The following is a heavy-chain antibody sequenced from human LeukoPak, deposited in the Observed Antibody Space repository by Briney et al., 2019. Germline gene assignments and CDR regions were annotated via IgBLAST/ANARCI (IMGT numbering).Heavy chain of an antibody. CDR3: ARGGRSSEGY. J-gene: IGHJ4*02. V-gene: IGHV4-34*01. D-gene: IGHD2-15*01. CDR1: GGSFSGYY. CDR2: INHSGST. Sequence: PSEALSLTCAVYGGSFSGYYWSWIRQPPGKGLEWIGEINHSGSTNYNPSLKSRVTISVDTSKNQFSLKLSSVTAADTAVYYCARGGRSSEGYWGQGTLVTVSS.